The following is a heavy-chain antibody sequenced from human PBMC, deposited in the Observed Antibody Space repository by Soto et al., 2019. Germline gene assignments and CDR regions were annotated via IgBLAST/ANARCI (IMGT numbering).Heavy chain of an antibody. V-gene: IGHV4-28*01. CDR2: IYYNGTT. Sequence: LSLTCAVSGYSISSSNCWGWIRQPPGKGLEWIGYIYYNGTTYYNPSLKSRVTMSVDTSKNQFSLKLTSVTAADTAVYYCARREMGAVTQWGRGTLVTGFS. D-gene: IGHD6-19*01. CDR1: GYSISSSNC. CDR3: ARREMGAVTQ. J-gene: IGHJ4*02.